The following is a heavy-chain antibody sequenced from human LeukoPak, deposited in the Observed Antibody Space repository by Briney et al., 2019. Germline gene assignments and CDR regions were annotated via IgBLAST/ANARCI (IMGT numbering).Heavy chain of an antibody. CDR2: ISAYNGNT. V-gene: IGHV1-18*01. J-gene: IGHJ4*02. CDR1: GYTFTSYG. CDR3: ARGGPWYYFDY. Sequence: ASVKVSCKASGYTFTSYGISWVRQAPGQGLEWMGWISAYNGNTNYAQKFQGRVTITADKSTSTAYMELSSLRSEDTAVYYCARGGPWYYFDYWGQGTLVTVSS. D-gene: IGHD2-8*01.